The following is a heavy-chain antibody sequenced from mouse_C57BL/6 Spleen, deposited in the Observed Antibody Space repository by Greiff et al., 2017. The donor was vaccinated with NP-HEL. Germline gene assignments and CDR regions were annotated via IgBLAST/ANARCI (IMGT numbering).Heavy chain of an antibody. V-gene: IGHV5-9-1*02. CDR2: ISSGGDYI. CDR1: GFTFSSYA. CDR3: TRDRGNCWYFDV. J-gene: IGHJ1*03. Sequence: EVQGVESGEGLVKPGGSLKLSCAASGFTFSSYAMSWVRQTPEKRLEWVAYISSGGDYIYYADTVKGRFTISRDNARNTLYLQMSSLKSEDTAMYYCTRDRGNCWYFDVWGTGTTVTVSS. D-gene: IGHD3-1*01.